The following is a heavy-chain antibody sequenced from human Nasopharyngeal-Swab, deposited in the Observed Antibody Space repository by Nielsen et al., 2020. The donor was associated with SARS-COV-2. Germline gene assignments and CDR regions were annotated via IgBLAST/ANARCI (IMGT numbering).Heavy chain of an antibody. D-gene: IGHD2-8*01. J-gene: IGHJ4*02. V-gene: IGHV3-30-3*01. Sequence: GESLKISCAASGFTFRIFAMHWLRQAPGKVLEWVAFMSFDGSNKYYADSVKGRFTISRDNSKNTLYLQMNSLRPEDTAVYYCAREGVSSLPFGDYWGRGTLVTVSS. CDR2: MSFDGSNK. CDR1: GFTFRIFA. CDR3: AREGVSSLPFGDY.